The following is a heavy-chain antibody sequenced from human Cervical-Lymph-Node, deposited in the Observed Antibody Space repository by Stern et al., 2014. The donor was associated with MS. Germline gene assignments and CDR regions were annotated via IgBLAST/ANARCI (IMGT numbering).Heavy chain of an antibody. Sequence: VQLVQSGAEVKKPGASVKVSCKASGYTFTSYDINWVRQASGQGLEWMGWMNPHSGNTGYALKFQGRVTMTRNTSITTAYMDLSSLRSEDTAVYYCARVDSGSYFYSYYTMDVWGQGTTVTVSS. CDR2: MNPHSGNT. CDR1: GYTFTSYD. D-gene: IGHD1-26*01. J-gene: IGHJ6*02. V-gene: IGHV1-8*01. CDR3: ARVDSGSYFYSYYTMDV.